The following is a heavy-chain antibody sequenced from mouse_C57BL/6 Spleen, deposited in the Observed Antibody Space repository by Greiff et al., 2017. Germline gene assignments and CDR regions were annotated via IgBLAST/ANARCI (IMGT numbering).Heavy chain of an antibody. CDR2: IDPSDSYT. CDR1: GYTFTSYW. Sequence: QLQQPGAELVRPGTSVKLPCKASGYTFTSYWMHWVKQRPGQGLEWIGVIDPSDSYTNYNQKFKGKATLTVDTSSSTAYMQLSSLTSEDSAVYYCARRSDAMDYWGQGTSVTVSS. V-gene: IGHV1-59*01. CDR3: ARRSDAMDY. J-gene: IGHJ4*01.